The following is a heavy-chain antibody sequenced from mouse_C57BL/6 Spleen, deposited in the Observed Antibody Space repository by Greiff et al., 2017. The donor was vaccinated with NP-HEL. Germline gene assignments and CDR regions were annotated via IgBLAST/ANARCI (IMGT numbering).Heavy chain of an antibody. J-gene: IGHJ3*01. CDR1: GYTFTSYW. D-gene: IGHD3-2*02. CDR2: IHPTSGST. Sequence: VQLQQPGAELVKPGASVKLSCKASGYTFTSYWMHWVKQRPGQGLEWIGVIHPTSGSTNYNEKFKSKATLTVDKSSSTAYMQLSSLTSEDSAVYYCAAQATFAYWGQGTLVTVSA. CDR3: AAQATFAY. V-gene: IGHV1-64*01.